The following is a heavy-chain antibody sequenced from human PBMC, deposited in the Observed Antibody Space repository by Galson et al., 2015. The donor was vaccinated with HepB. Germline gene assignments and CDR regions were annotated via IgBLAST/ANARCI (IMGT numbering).Heavy chain of an antibody. V-gene: IGHV1-69*10. CDR1: GGTFSSYA. CDR2: IIPIFGIA. D-gene: IGHD1-26*01. Sequence: SVKVSCKASGGTFSSYAISWVRQAPGQGLEWMGGIIPIFGIANYAQKFQGRVTITADKSTSTAYMELSSLRSEDTAVYYCARGVVGATIPFDPWGQGTLVTVSS. CDR3: ARGVVGATIPFDP. J-gene: IGHJ5*02.